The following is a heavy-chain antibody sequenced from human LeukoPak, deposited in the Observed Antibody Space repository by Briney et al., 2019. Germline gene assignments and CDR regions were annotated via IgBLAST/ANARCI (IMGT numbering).Heavy chain of an antibody. D-gene: IGHD3-10*01. J-gene: IGHJ4*02. V-gene: IGHV2-5*02. CDR2: LHSDDDK. CDR3: ARTSGEYYDGSGSYSFDY. CDR1: GFSLTTSALG. Sequence: SGPALVKPTQTLTLTCTFSGFSLTTSALGVGWIRQPPGKALEGLALLHSDDDKWYSPSLKSRLTITKDTSKSQVVLKMTKMDPVDTATYYCARTSGEYYDGSGSYSFDYWGQGILVTVSS.